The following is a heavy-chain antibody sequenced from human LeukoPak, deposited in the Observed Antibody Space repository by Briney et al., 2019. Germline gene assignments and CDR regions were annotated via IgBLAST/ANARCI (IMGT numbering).Heavy chain of an antibody. V-gene: IGHV3-15*07. CDR2: IRSRGDGGTT. Sequence: GGSLRLSCAVSGLTLSNVWMNWVRQAPGKGLEWVGRIRSRGDGGTTDFAAPVKGRFTISRDDSKNTLYLQLNSLTSEDTAVYYCTQGSGQYFDYWGQGTLVTVSS. CDR1: GLTLSNVW. D-gene: IGHD2-15*01. CDR3: TQGSGQYFDY. J-gene: IGHJ4*02.